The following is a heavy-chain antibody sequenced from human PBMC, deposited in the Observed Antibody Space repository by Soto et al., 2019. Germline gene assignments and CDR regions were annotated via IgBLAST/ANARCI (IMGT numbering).Heavy chain of an antibody. CDR3: ARETYSSSSGSNWFDP. D-gene: IGHD6-6*01. Sequence: ASVKVSCKASGGTFSSYAISWVRQAPGQGLEWMGGIIPIFGTANYAQKFQGRVTITADESTSTAYMELSSLRSEDTAVYYCARETYSSSSGSNWFDPWGQGTLVTVSS. V-gene: IGHV1-69*13. CDR2: IIPIFGTA. J-gene: IGHJ5*02. CDR1: GGTFSSYA.